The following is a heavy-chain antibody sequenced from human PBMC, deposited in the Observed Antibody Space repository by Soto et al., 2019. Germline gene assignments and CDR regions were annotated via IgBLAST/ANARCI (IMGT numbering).Heavy chain of an antibody. J-gene: IGHJ6*02. CDR3: ARELGATTGYYYGMDV. CDR1: GFTVSSNY. D-gene: IGHD1-26*01. CDR2: IYSGGST. V-gene: IGHV3-53*01. Sequence: GSLRLSCAASGFTVSSNYMSWVRQAPGKGLEWVSVIYSGGSTYYADSVKGRFTISRDNSKNTLYLQMNSLRAEDTAVYYFARELGATTGYYYGMDVWGQGTTVTVS.